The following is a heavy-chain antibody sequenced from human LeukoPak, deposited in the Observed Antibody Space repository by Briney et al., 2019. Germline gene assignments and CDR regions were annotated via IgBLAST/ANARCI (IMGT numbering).Heavy chain of an antibody. Sequence: GGSLRLSCAASGFTFSIYAMTWVRQAPGKGLEWVSVISGGGGSTYYRDSVKGRFTISRDNSKNTLYLQMNSLRVEDTAIYYCVKGATVTTRPNFDYWGQGTLVTVSS. CDR2: ISGGGGST. D-gene: IGHD4-17*01. V-gene: IGHV3-23*01. CDR3: VKGATVTTRPNFDY. CDR1: GFTFSIYA. J-gene: IGHJ4*02.